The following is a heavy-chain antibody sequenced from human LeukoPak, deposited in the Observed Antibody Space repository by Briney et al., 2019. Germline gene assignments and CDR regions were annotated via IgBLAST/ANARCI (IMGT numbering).Heavy chain of an antibody. Sequence: GGSLRLSCAASGFTVSSNYMTWVREAPGKGLEWVSVIYRGGATYYADSVKGRFTISRDNSKNTLYLQMNSLRVEDTAVYYCATGWNDAFDVWGQGTMLTVSS. CDR1: GFTVSSNY. D-gene: IGHD1-1*01. CDR3: ATGWNDAFDV. J-gene: IGHJ3*01. CDR2: IYRGGAT. V-gene: IGHV3-53*01.